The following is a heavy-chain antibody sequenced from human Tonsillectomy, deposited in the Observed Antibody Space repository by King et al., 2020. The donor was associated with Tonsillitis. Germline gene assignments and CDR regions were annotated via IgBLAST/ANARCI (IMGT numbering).Heavy chain of an antibody. Sequence: VQLQESGPGLVKPSETLSLTCTVSGGSIRSYYWSWIRQPPGKGLEWIGDSYYSGSTNYNPSLKSRVTISVDTSKNQFSLKLTSVTAADTAVYYCARHIGTSRAFDIWGQGTMVTVSS. D-gene: IGHD1-1*01. J-gene: IGHJ3*02. CDR2: SYYSGST. CDR3: ARHIGTSRAFDI. V-gene: IGHV4-59*08. CDR1: GGSIRSYY.